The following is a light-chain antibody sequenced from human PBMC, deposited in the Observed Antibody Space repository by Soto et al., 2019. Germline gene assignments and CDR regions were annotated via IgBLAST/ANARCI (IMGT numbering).Light chain of an antibody. Sequence: DIQMTQSPSTLSASVGDRVTITCRASQSISSWLAWYQQKPGKAPKLLIYKASSLESGVPSRFSGSGSGTEFTLTISSLQPDDFATYYCQQLDSYSSTFGGGTKVDIK. CDR1: QSISSW. CDR2: KAS. J-gene: IGKJ4*01. V-gene: IGKV1-5*03. CDR3: QQLDSYSST.